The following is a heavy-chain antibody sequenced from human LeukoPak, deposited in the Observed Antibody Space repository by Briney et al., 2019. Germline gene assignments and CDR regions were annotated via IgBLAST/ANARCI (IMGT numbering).Heavy chain of an antibody. CDR3: ASHYDFWSGLDY. CDR1: GFTVSSNY. Sequence: GGSLRLSCAASGFTVSSNYMSWVRQAPGKGLEWVSVIYSNGNTYYADSVKGRFTISRDNSKNTLYLQMNSLRAEDTAVYYCASHYDFWSGLDYWGQGTLVTVSS. D-gene: IGHD3-3*01. CDR2: IYSNGNT. J-gene: IGHJ4*02. V-gene: IGHV3-53*01.